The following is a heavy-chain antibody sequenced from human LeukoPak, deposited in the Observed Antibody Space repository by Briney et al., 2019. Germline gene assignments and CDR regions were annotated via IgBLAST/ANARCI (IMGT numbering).Heavy chain of an antibody. J-gene: IGHJ4*02. CDR3: ARGEVVAIFDY. D-gene: IGHD3-22*01. CDR2: IYYSGST. V-gene: IGHV4-59*01. Sequence: NSSETLSLTCTVSGGSISSYYWSWIRQPPGKGLEWIGYIYYSGSTNYNPSLKSRVTISVDTSKNQFSLKLSSVTAADTAVYYCARGEVVAIFDYWGQGTLVTVSS. CDR1: GGSISSYY.